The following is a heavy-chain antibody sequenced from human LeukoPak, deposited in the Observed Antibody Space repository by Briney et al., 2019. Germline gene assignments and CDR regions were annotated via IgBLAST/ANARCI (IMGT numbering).Heavy chain of an antibody. J-gene: IGHJ4*02. CDR2: ISAYNGDT. CDR3: ARVPNVGATTMIDY. Sequence: ASVEVSCKASGYTFTSYGISWVRQAPGQGLEWMGWISAYNGDTNYAQKLQGRVTMTTDTSTSTAYMELRSLRSDDTAVYYCARVPNVGATTMIDYWGQGTLVTVSS. CDR1: GYTFTSYG. V-gene: IGHV1-18*01. D-gene: IGHD1-26*01.